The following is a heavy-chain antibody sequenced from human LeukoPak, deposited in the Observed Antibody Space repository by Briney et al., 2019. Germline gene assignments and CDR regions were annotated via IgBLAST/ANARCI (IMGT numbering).Heavy chain of an antibody. D-gene: IGHD3-22*01. CDR1: GFTFSSHS. CDR2: ISSSSSTI. J-gene: IGHJ4*02. Sequence: GGSLRLSCAASGFTFSSHSMNWVRQAPGKGLEWVSYISSSSSTIYYADSVKGRFTISRDNSKNTLYLQMNSLRAEDTAVYYCARDPLNYDSSGYIRYYFDYWGQGTLVTVSS. CDR3: ARDPLNYDSSGYIRYYFDY. V-gene: IGHV3-48*01.